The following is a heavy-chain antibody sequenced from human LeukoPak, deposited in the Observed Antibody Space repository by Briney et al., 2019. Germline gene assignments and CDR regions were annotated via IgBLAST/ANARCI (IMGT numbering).Heavy chain of an antibody. D-gene: IGHD2-15*01. CDR3: ARGRGSWYPRFDY. CDR2: INHSGST. V-gene: IGHV4-34*01. Sequence: PSETLSLTCAVYGGSFSGYYWSWIRQPPGKGLEWIGEINHSGSTNYNPSLKSRVTISVDTSKNQFSLKLSSVTAADTAVYYCARGRGSWYPRFDYWGQGTLVTVSS. CDR1: GGSFSGYY. J-gene: IGHJ4*02.